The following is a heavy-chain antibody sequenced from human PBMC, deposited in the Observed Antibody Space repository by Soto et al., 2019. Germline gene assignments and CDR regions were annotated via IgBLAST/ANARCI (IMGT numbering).Heavy chain of an antibody. J-gene: IGHJ4*01. Sequence: EVQLVESGGGLVQPGGSLRLSCAASGFTFSSYWMHWVSQAPGKGLVWVSRINSDGSSTSYADSVKGRFTISRDNAKNTLYLQMNSLRAEDTGVYYCAVAVAGPTAIGYWGHGTLVTVSA. V-gene: IGHV3-74*01. CDR3: AVAVAGPTAIGY. CDR2: INSDGSST. CDR1: GFTFSSYW. D-gene: IGHD6-19*01.